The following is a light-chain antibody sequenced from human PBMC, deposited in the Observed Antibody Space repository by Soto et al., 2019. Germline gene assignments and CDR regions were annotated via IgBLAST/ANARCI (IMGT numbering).Light chain of an antibody. CDR1: QTINNNF. CDR3: QQYGSSPPYT. CDR2: AAS. J-gene: IGKJ2*01. Sequence: EIVMTQSPGTLSLSPGERATLSCRASQTINNNFLGWYQQKPGQPPRLLIFAASRRAPGIPDRFSGSGSGTDFTLTISRVEPGDFGVYYCQQYGSSPPYTFGLGTKLDIK. V-gene: IGKV3-20*01.